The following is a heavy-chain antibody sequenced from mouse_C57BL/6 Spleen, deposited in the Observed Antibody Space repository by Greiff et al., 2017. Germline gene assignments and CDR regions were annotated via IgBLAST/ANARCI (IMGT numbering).Heavy chain of an antibody. J-gene: IGHJ2*01. CDR2: IYPVAGDT. Sequence: QVQLQQSGPELVQPGASVKLSCKASGYTFSSSWMNWVQQRPGKGLAWIGRIYPVAGDTTYNGKFTGKATLTADKSSSTAYMQLSSLTSEDAAVYFCARLGYTDYDFAYWGQGTTLTVSA. CDR1: GYTFSSSW. V-gene: IGHV1-82*01. D-gene: IGHD2-4*01. CDR3: ARLGYTDYDFAY.